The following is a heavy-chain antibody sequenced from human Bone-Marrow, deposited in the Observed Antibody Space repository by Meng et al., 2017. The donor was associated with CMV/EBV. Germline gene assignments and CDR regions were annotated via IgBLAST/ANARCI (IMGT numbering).Heavy chain of an antibody. CDR3: ARCLWGPAAIPYDY. D-gene: IGHD2-2*02. Sequence: ASVKVSCKASGYTFNSYDINWVRQATGQGLEWMGWTNPNSGNTGYAQKFQGRVTITRNTSISTAYMEMSSLRSEDTAVYYCARCLWGPAAIPYDYWGQRTLVTVDS. CDR2: TNPNSGNT. J-gene: IGHJ4*02. V-gene: IGHV1-8*01. CDR1: GYTFNSYD.